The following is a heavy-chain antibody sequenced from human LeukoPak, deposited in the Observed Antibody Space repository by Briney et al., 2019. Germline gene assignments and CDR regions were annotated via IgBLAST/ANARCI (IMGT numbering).Heavy chain of an antibody. CDR3: ARESAAKFDY. Sequence: GESLRISCDASGYXFTSYWITWVRQMPGKGLEWKGRIDPSDSYTSYSPSFQGHVTISVDNSISTAYLQWSSLKASDTAMYYCARESAAKFDYWGQGTLVTVSS. D-gene: IGHD2-15*01. CDR1: GYXFTSYW. J-gene: IGHJ4*02. CDR2: IDPSDSYT. V-gene: IGHV5-10-1*01.